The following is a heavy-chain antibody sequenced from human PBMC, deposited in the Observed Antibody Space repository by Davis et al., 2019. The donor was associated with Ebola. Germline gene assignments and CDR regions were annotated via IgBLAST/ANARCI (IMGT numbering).Heavy chain of an antibody. CDR2: ISGSGGST. J-gene: IGHJ1*01. CDR3: AKGDSSSFFQH. Sequence: GESLKISCAASGFTFSSYAMSWVRQAPGKGLEWVSAISGSGGSTYYADSVKGRFTISRDNSKNTLYLQMNSLRAEDTAVYYCAKGDSSSFFQHWGQGTLVTVSS. D-gene: IGHD6-6*01. V-gene: IGHV3-23*01. CDR1: GFTFSSYA.